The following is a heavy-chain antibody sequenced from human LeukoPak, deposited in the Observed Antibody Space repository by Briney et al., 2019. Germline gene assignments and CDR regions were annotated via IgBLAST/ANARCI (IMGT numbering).Heavy chain of an antibody. J-gene: IGHJ4*02. CDR1: GFTFSSYS. D-gene: IGHD3-3*01. Sequence: GGSLRLSCAASGFTFSSYSMNWVRQAPGKGLEWVSYISSSSSTIYYADSVKGRFTISRDNAKNSLYLQMNSLRAEDTAVYYCARDAGDFWSGYPVYYFDYWGQGALVTVSS. V-gene: IGHV3-48*01. CDR3: ARDAGDFWSGYPVYYFDY. CDR2: ISSSSSTI.